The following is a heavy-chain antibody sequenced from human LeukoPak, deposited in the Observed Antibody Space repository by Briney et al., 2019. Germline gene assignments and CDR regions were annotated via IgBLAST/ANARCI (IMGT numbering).Heavy chain of an antibody. CDR3: ARGPPRGKYYYMDV. V-gene: IGHV3-23*01. CDR1: GFTFSSYA. Sequence: GGSLRLSCAASGFTFSSYAMSWVRQAPGKGLEWVSAISGSGGSTYYADSVKGRFTISRDNSKNTLYLQMNSLTAGDTAVYYCARGPPRGKYYYMDVWGKGTTVTVSS. CDR2: ISGSGGST. D-gene: IGHD1-1*01. J-gene: IGHJ6*03.